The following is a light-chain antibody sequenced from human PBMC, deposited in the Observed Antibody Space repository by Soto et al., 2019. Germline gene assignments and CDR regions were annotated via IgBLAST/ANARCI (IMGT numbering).Light chain of an antibody. CDR2: DVS. CDR1: TSDIGFSYY. CDR3: SSFTSTNTHV. V-gene: IGLV2-14*03. Sequence: QSALTQSASVSGSPGQSITISCTGTTSDIGFSYYVSWYQQHPDKAPKLIIYDVSDRPSGVSDRFSGSKSGNTASLTISGLQAEDAADYYCSSFTSTNTHVFGSGTKVTVL. J-gene: IGLJ1*01.